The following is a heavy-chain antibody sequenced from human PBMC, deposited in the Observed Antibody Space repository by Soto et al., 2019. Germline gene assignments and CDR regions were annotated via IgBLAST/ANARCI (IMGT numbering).Heavy chain of an antibody. Sequence: KTSETLSLTCTVSGASLSSISYYWGWIRQPPGKGLEWVGSIFFTGNIYYNPSLKSRVTISVDTSRNQFSLMVNSVTAADTAVYYCARFAKEENPKVGSWYYFDYWGQGTRVTVSS. V-gene: IGHV4-39*01. CDR2: IFFTGNI. CDR3: ARFAKEENPKVGSWYYFDY. J-gene: IGHJ4*02. CDR1: GASLSSISYY. D-gene: IGHD6-13*01.